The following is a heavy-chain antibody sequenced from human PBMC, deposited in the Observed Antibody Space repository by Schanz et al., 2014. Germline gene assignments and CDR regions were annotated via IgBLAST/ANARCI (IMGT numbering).Heavy chain of an antibody. J-gene: IGHJ4*01. V-gene: IGHV3-21*01. CDR1: GFPFSTYS. D-gene: IGHD2-2*02. CDR2: IRSDNNYI. CDR3: ATQYCSGTTCYTDSWDH. Sequence: EVQLVESGGGLVKPGGSLRLSCVASGFPFSTYSIHWVRQAPGKGLEWVSYIRSDNNYIYYADSVKGRFTISRDNAKNSLFLQMTSLRAEDTAVYYCATQYCSGTTCYTDSWDHWGQGTLVTVSS.